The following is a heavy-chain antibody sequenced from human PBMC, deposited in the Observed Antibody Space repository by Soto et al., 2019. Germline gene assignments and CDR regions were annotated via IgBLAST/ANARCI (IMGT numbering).Heavy chain of an antibody. V-gene: IGHV1-2*04. Sequence: QVQLVQSGAEVKKPGASVKVSCKASGYTFTGYYMHWVRQAPGQGLEWMGWINPNSGGTNYAQKFQGWVTMTRDTSISTAYMELSRLRSDDTAVYYCAREGCSGGSCYHRDPDYYYGMDVWGQGTTVTVSS. J-gene: IGHJ6*02. CDR2: INPNSGGT. CDR1: GYTFTGYY. D-gene: IGHD2-15*01. CDR3: AREGCSGGSCYHRDPDYYYGMDV.